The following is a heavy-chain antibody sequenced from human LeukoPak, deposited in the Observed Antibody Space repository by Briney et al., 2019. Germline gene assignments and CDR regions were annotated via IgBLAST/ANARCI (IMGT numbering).Heavy chain of an antibody. D-gene: IGHD3-10*01. CDR1: GGSFSGYY. CDR3: ARVYYYGSGSAHDAFDI. V-gene: IGHV4-34*01. CDR2: INHSGST. Sequence: SETLSLTCAVYGGSFSGYYWSWIRQPPGKGLEWIGEINHSGSTNYNPSLKSRVTISVDTSKNQFSLKLSSVTAADTAVYYCARVYYYGSGSAHDAFDIWGQGTMVTVSS. J-gene: IGHJ3*02.